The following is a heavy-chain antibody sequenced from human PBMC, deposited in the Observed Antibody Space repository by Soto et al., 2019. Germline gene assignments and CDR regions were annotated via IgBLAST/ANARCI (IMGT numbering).Heavy chain of an antibody. CDR2: IDTSGST. CDR1: GGSINNYY. J-gene: IGHJ4*02. Sequence: PSETLSLTCTVSGGSINNYYWSWTRQPAGKGLEWIGRIDTSGSTNYNPSLKSRVTMSVDTSKNQFSLKLSSVTAADTAVYYCARGLGGYDQLFDYWGQGTLVTVSS. V-gene: IGHV4-4*07. CDR3: ARGLGGYDQLFDY. D-gene: IGHD5-12*01.